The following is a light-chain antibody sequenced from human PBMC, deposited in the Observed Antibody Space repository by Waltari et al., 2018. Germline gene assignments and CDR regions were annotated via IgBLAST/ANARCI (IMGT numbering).Light chain of an antibody. CDR2: GNN. CDR3: AAWDDSLNGHMV. CDR1: SSNIGSNT. V-gene: IGLV1-44*01. J-gene: IGLJ2*01. Sequence: QSVLTQPPSASGTPGQRVTISCSGSSSNIGSNTVNWYPQLPGTTPKLLIYGNNLRPSEVPDRFSGSKSGTSASLAISGLQSEDEADYYCAAWDDSLNGHMVFGGGTKLTVL.